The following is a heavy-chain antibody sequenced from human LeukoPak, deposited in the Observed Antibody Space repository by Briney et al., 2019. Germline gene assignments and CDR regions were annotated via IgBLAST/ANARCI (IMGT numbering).Heavy chain of an antibody. V-gene: IGHV3-30-3*01. J-gene: IGHJ3*02. CDR3: ATDIVVVPAAIRDAFDI. CDR1: GFTFSSYA. D-gene: IGHD2-2*02. Sequence: PGGSLRLSCAASGFTFSSYAMHWVRQAPGKGLEWVAVISYDGSNKYYADSVKGRFTIPRDNSKNTLYLQMNSLRAEDTAVYYCATDIVVVPAAIRDAFDIWGQGTMVTVSS. CDR2: ISYDGSNK.